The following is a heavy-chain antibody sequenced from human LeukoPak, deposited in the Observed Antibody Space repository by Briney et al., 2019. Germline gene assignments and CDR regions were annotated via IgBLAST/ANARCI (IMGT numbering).Heavy chain of an antibody. CDR3: ARVTGYTIEDYFDY. J-gene: IGHJ4*02. CDR2: INHSGST. CDR1: GGSLTAYY. Sequence: PSETLSLTCVVYGGSLTAYYWSWIRQPPGKGLEWIGEINHSGSTNYNPSLKSRLTISVKTSKNQFSLKLRSVTAADTAVYYCARVTGYTIEDYFDYWGQGTLVTVSS. V-gene: IGHV4-34*01. D-gene: IGHD3-9*01.